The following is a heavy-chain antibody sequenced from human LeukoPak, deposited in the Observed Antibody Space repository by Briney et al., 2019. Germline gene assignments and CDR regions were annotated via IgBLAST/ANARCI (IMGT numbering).Heavy chain of an antibody. J-gene: IGHJ6*02. CDR3: AKDNGVSSGWYGGYYYGMDV. CDR2: ISYDGSNK. V-gene: IGHV3-30*18. Sequence: PGGSLRLSCAASGFTFSSYGMPWVRQAPGKGLEWVAVISYDGSNKYYADSVKGRFTISRDNSKNTLYLQMNSLRAEDTAVYYCAKDNGVSSGWYGGYYYGMDVWGQGTTVTVSS. D-gene: IGHD6-19*01. CDR1: GFTFSSYG.